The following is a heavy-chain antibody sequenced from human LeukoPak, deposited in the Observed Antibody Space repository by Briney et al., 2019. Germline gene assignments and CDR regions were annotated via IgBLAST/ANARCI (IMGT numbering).Heavy chain of an antibody. Sequence: SESLSLTCAVYGGSFSGYYWTWIRQPPGKELEWIGEINHSGSTNYNPSLKSRVTISVDTSKNQFSLKLSSVTAADTAVYYCARGPRPHWYFDLWGRGTLVTVSS. CDR3: ARGPRPHWYFDL. CDR1: GGSFSGYY. V-gene: IGHV4-34*01. CDR2: INHSGST. J-gene: IGHJ2*01.